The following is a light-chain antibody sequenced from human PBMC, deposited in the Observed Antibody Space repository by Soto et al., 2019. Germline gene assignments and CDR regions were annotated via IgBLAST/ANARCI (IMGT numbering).Light chain of an antibody. V-gene: IGLV1-47*02. CDR1: GSNIGTFY. J-gene: IGLJ2*01. CDR2: ANN. CDR3: TAWDDNLNAVV. Sequence: QSVLTQSPSTSATPGQWVSISCAGGGSNIGTFYVSWYQHVPGTAPRLLIYANNQRPSGVPDRFSGSQSGTSASLAISGLLSEDEAYYSCTAWDDNLNAVVFVGGTKVTVL.